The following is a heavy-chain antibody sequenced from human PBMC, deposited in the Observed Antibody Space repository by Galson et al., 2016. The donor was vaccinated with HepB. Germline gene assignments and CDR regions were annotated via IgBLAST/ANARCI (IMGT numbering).Heavy chain of an antibody. D-gene: IGHD3-10*01. CDR1: GYTFTDYY. Sequence: SVKVSCKASGYTFTDYYLHWVRQAPGQGLEWMGRIHPNSGGTNYAQNFQGRVTMTRDTSISTASMELSSLRSDDTAVYYCAREYYYGSGSYWGNWFNPWGQGTLVTVSS. V-gene: IGHV1-2*06. CDR3: AREYYYGSGSYWGNWFNP. J-gene: IGHJ5*02. CDR2: IHPNSGGT.